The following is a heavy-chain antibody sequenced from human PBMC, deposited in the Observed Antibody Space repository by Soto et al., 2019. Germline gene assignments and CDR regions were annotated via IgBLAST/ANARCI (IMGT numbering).Heavy chain of an antibody. CDR2: IIPIFGTA. J-gene: IGHJ4*02. V-gene: IGHV1-69*13. Sequence: SVKVSCKASGGTFSSYAISWVRQAPGQGLEWMGGIIPIFGTANYAQKFQGRVTITEDESTSTAYMELSSLRSEDTAVYYCARDYDYGDYAFDYWGQGTLVTVSS. D-gene: IGHD4-17*01. CDR3: ARDYDYGDYAFDY. CDR1: GGTFSSYA.